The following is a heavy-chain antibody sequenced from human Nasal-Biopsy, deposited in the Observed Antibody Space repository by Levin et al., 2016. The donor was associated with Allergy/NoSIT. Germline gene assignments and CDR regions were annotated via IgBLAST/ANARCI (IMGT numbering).Heavy chain of an antibody. CDR3: AKAGVYDFWSGSDAFYFDF. J-gene: IGHJ4*02. CDR1: GFDFSAYA. CDR2: ISYDGSNK. D-gene: IGHD3-3*01. V-gene: IGHV3-30*18. Sequence: GGSLRLSCATSGFDFSAYALNWVRQAPGKGLEWVALISYDGSNKYYADSVKGRFTLSKDYNTNTLFLQMNDLRGEDTAVYYCAKAGVYDFWSGSDAFYFDFWGQGTLVIVSP.